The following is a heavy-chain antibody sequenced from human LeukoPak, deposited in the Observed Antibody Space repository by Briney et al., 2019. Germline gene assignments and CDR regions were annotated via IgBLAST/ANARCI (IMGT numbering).Heavy chain of an antibody. CDR1: GGSISSSSYY. J-gene: IGHJ3*02. V-gene: IGHV4-39*01. D-gene: IGHD4-11*01. Sequence: SETLSPTCTVSGGSISSSSYYWGWIRQPPGKGLEWIGSIYYSGSTYYNPSLKSRVTISVDTSKNQFSLKLSSVTAADTAVYYCARHEAHSNYLDAFDIWGQGTMVTVSS. CDR3: ARHEAHSNYLDAFDI. CDR2: IYYSGST.